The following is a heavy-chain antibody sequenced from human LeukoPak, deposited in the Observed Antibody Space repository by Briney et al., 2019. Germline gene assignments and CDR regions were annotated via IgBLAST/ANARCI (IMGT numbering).Heavy chain of an antibody. Sequence: GGSLRLSCAASGFTVSSKFMHWVRQAPGKGLEWVSVIYSGGITYYADSVKGRFTVSRDNSRNTMYLHMNSLKVEDTAVYYCAKDEVTSGGGLDYGGQGTLVTVSS. CDR2: IYSGGIT. CDR3: AKDEVTSGGGLDY. CDR1: GFTVSSKF. D-gene: IGHD3-16*01. J-gene: IGHJ4*02. V-gene: IGHV3-53*01.